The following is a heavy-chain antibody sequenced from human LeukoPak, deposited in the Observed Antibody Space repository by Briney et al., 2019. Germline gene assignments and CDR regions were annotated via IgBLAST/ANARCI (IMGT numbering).Heavy chain of an antibody. D-gene: IGHD2-2*01. V-gene: IGHV4-39*07. J-gene: IGHJ4*02. CDR1: GGSISSSSYY. CDR2: IYYSGST. Sequence: RTSETLSLTCTVSGGSISSSSYYWGWIRQPPGKGLEWIGSIYYSGSTYYNPSLKSRVTISVDTSKNQFSLKLSSVTAADTAVYYCARESRLDGYFDYWGQGTLVTVSS. CDR3: ARESRLDGYFDY.